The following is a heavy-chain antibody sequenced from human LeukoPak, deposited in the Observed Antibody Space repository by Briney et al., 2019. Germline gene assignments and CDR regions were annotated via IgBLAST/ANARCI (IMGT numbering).Heavy chain of an antibody. CDR1: GFTFSDYY. D-gene: IGHD3-22*01. Sequence: GGSLRLSCAASGFTFSDYYMSWIRQAPGKGLEWASYISSSGSTIYYADSVKGRFTISRDNAKNSLYLQMNSLRAEDTAVYYCARVRPGYYDSSGYSYYFDYWGQGTLVTVSS. J-gene: IGHJ4*02. V-gene: IGHV3-11*01. CDR2: ISSSGSTI. CDR3: ARVRPGYYDSSGYSYYFDY.